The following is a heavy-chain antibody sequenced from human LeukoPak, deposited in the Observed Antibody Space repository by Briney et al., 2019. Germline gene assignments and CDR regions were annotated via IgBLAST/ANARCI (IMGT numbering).Heavy chain of an antibody. Sequence: SETLSLTCAVYGGSFSGYYWSWIRQPPGKGLEWIGEINHSGSTNYNPSLKSRVTISVDTSKNQFSLKLSSVTAADTAVYYCARGRIAVAGTRDYFDYWGQGTLVTVSS. J-gene: IGHJ4*02. CDR3: ARGRIAVAGTRDYFDY. CDR1: GGSFSGYY. CDR2: INHSGST. V-gene: IGHV4-34*01. D-gene: IGHD6-19*01.